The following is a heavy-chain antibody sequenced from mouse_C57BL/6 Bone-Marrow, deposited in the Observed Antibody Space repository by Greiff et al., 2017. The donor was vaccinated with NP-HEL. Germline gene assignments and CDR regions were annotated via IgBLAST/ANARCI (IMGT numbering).Heavy chain of an antibody. CDR1: GYTFTDYY. CDR3: ARFEGVYYYGTY. V-gene: IGHV1-19*01. CDR2: INPYNGGT. D-gene: IGHD1-1*01. Sequence: EVQLQQSGPVLVKPGASVKMSCKASGYTFTDYYMNWVKQSHGKSLEWIGVINPYNGGTSYNQKFKGKATLTVDKSSSTAYMELNSLTSEDSAVYYCARFEGVYYYGTYWGQGTLVTVSA. J-gene: IGHJ3*01.